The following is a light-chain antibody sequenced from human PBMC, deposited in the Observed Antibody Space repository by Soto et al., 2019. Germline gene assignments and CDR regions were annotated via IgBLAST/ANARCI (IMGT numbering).Light chain of an antibody. Sequence: SSELTQPLSVSVALGQTARITCGGNNIGSKNVHWYQQKPGQAPVLVIYRDSSRPSGIPERFSGSISGNTATLTITRAQDGDEADYYCQVWDSSTVVFGGGTKVTVL. CDR1: NIGSKN. J-gene: IGLJ2*01. CDR2: RDS. V-gene: IGLV3-9*01. CDR3: QVWDSSTVV.